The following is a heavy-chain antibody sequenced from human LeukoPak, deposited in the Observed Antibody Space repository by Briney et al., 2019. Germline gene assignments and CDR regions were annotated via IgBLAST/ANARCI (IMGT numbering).Heavy chain of an antibody. V-gene: IGHV1-8*03. CDR1: GYTFTTYD. CDR3: AREDSYAFGWFDP. D-gene: IGHD5-18*01. J-gene: IGHJ5*02. CDR2: LNPNNGNT. Sequence: VASVKVSCKASGYTFTTYDINWVRQATGQGLEWMGWLNPNNGNTDYAQKFQGRVTITRNTSINTAYMELSSLRSEDTAVYYCAREDSYAFGWFDPWGQGTLVTVSS.